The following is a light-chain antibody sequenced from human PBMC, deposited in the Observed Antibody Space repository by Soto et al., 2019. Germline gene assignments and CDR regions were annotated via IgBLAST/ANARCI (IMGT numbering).Light chain of an antibody. CDR3: QSYDSSLSGYV. CDR1: SSNIRAGYD. J-gene: IGLJ1*01. Sequence: QSALTQPPSVSGAPGQRVTISCTGSSSNIRAGYDVHWYQQLPGTAPKLLIYGNSNRPSGVPDRFSGSKSGTSASLAITGLQAEDEADYYCQSYDSSLSGYVFGTGTKLTVL. CDR2: GNS. V-gene: IGLV1-40*01.